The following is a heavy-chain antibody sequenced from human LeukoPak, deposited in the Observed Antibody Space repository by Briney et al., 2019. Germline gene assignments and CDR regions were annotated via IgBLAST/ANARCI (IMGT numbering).Heavy chain of an antibody. J-gene: IGHJ4*02. D-gene: IGHD6-13*01. CDR1: GFTFSSYS. V-gene: IGHV3-21*04. Sequence: GGSLRLSCAASGFTFSSYSMNWVRQAPGKGLEWVSSISSSSSYIYYADSVKGRFTISRDNSKNSLYLQMNSLRTEDTALYYCAKDMEGAAGIGSRFDYWGQGTLVTVSS. CDR3: AKDMEGAAGIGSRFDY. CDR2: ISSSSSYI.